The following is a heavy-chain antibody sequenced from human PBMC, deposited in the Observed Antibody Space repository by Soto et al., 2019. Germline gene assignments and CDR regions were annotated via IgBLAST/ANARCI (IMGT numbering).Heavy chain of an antibody. CDR2: ISYDGSNK. CDR1: GFTFSSYG. CDR3: AKEGITIFGVVTTHYPCYYYGMDV. D-gene: IGHD3-3*01. V-gene: IGHV3-30*18. Sequence: QVQLVESGGGVVQPERSLRLSCAASGFTFSSYGMHWVRQAPGKGLEWVAVISYDGSNKYYADSVKGRFTISRDNSKNALYLQMNSLRAEDTAVYYCAKEGITIFGVVTTHYPCYYYGMDVWGQGTTVTVSS. J-gene: IGHJ6*02.